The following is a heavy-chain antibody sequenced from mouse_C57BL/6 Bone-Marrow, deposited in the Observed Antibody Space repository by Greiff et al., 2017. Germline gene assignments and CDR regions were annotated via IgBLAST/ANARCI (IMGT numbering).Heavy chain of an antibody. CDR2: INYDGSST. CDR1: GFTFSDYY. J-gene: IGHJ3*01. Sequence: EVMLVESEGGLVQPGSSMKLSCTASGFTFSDYYMAWVRQVPEKGLEWVANINYDGSSTYYLDSLKSRFIISRDNAKNILYLQMSSLKSEDTATFYCAGRYGNSPFAYWGQGTLVTVSA. CDR3: AGRYGNSPFAY. V-gene: IGHV5-16*01. D-gene: IGHD1-1*01.